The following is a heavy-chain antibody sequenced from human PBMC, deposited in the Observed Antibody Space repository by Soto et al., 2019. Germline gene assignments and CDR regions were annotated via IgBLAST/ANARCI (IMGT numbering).Heavy chain of an antibody. V-gene: IGHV4-59*01. CDR2: IYYTGST. Sequence: LETLSLTCTVSGDSINNYYWSWIRQPPGKRLEWIGYIYYTGSTTYNPSLESRVTMSVDTSKNQFSLKLNSVNAADTAVYYCAKYRRTEAEGFTLDYWGRGTLVTVSS. J-gene: IGHJ4*02. CDR3: AKYRRTEAEGFTLDY. D-gene: IGHD6-13*01. CDR1: GDSINNYY.